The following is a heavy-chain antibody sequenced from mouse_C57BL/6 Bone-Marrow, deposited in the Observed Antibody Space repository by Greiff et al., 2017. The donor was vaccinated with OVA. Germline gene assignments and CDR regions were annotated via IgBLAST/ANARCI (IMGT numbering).Heavy chain of an antibody. D-gene: IGHD1-1*02. CDR3: ARRLWPAWLAY. J-gene: IGHJ3*01. V-gene: IGHV5-9*01. Sequence: EVQRVESGGGLVKPGGSLKLSCAASGFTFSSYTMSWVRQTPEKRLEWVATISGGGGNTYYPDSVKGRFTISRDNAKNTLYLQMSRLRSEETALYYCARRLWPAWLAYWGQGTLVTVSA. CDR2: ISGGGGNT. CDR1: GFTFSSYT.